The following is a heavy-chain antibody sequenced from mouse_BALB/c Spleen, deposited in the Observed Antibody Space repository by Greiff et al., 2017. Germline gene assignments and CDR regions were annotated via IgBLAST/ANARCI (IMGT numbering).Heavy chain of an antibody. V-gene: IGHV1-9*01. CDR2: ILPGSGST. D-gene: IGHD2-10*02. J-gene: IGHJ3*01. CDR3: ERKYGNSDWFAY. CDR1: GYTFSSYW. Sequence: QVQLQQSGAELMKPGASVKISCKATGYTFSSYWIEWVKQRPGHGLEWIGEILPGSGSTNYNEKFKGKATFTADTSSNTAYMQLSSLTSEDSAVNNSERKYGNSDWFAYWGQGNLVTVSA.